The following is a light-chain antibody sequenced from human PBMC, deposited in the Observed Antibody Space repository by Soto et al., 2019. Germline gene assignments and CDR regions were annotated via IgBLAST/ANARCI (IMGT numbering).Light chain of an antibody. Sequence: DIQMTQSPASLSSSVGDRVAITCRASQTVERWMAWYQQKPGKAPKLLISDVSTLERGVPSRFSGSGSATEFTLTISGLQPDDFATYYCQQYKDYVYTFGQGTKV. CDR2: DVS. J-gene: IGKJ2*01. V-gene: IGKV1-5*01. CDR3: QQYKDYVYT. CDR1: QTVERW.